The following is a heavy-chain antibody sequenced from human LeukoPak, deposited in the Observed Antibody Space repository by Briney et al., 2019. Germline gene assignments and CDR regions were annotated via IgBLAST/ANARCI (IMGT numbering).Heavy chain of an antibody. CDR2: IYYSGST. J-gene: IGHJ4*02. D-gene: IGHD3-16*02. V-gene: IGHV4-39*01. CDR1: GGSINRSYYY. Sequence: SETLSLTCTVSGGSINRSYYYWGWIRQSPGKGLEWIGSIYYSGSTYYNPSLKSRVTISVDTSKNQFSLKLSSVTAADTAVYYCARQVDYVWGSYRYYDYWGQGTLVTVSS. CDR3: ARQVDYVWGSYRYYDY.